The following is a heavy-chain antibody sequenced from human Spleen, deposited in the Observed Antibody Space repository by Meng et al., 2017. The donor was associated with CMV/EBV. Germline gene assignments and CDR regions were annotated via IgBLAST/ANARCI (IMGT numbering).Heavy chain of an antibody. V-gene: IGHV3-33*01. D-gene: IGHD3-9*01. CDR1: GFRFISYG. Sequence: SGFRFISYGIPWVRTAPGKGREWVAVIWYDGSNKYYADTVKDRFTISRDNSKNTLYLQMNSLRAEDTAVYYCARDTYDILTGYCLDYWGQGTLVTVSS. CDR2: IWYDGSNK. CDR3: ARDTYDILTGYCLDY. J-gene: IGHJ4*02.